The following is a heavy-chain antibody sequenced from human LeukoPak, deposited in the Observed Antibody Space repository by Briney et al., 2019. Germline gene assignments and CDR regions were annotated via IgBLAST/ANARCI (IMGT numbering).Heavy chain of an antibody. D-gene: IGHD6-25*01. CDR2: IYSGGDT. CDR1: GLTVTSNY. J-gene: IGHJ4*02. V-gene: IGHV3-53*01. CDR3: ARPGYSTGAFDY. Sequence: GGSLRLSCAASGLTVTSNYMSWIRQAPGRGLEWVSVIYSGGDTYYADSVKGRFTISRDNSKNTLYLQMNSLRAEDTAVYYCARPGYSTGAFDYWGQGTLVTVSS.